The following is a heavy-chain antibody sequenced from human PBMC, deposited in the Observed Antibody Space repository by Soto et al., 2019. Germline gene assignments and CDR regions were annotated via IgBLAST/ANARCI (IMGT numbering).Heavy chain of an antibody. CDR2: INHSGST. D-gene: IGHD6-13*01. Sequence: ASETLSLTCAVYGGSFSGYYWSWIRQPPGKGLEWIGEINHSGSTNYNPSLKSRVTISVDTSKNQFSLKLSSVTAADTAVYYCARGARGSSSTPGGNGMDVWGQGTTVTSP. J-gene: IGHJ6*02. V-gene: IGHV4-34*01. CDR1: GGSFSGYY. CDR3: ARGARGSSSTPGGNGMDV.